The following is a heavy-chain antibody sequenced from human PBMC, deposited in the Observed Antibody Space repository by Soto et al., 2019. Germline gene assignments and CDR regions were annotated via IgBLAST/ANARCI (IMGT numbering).Heavy chain of an antibody. J-gene: IGHJ2*01. V-gene: IGHV1-69*01. D-gene: IGHD2-2*02. CDR2: IIPIFGTA. CDR1: GGTFSSYA. Sequence: QVQLVQSGAEVKKPGSSVKVSCKASGGTFSSYAISWVRQAPGQGLEWMGGIIPIFGTANYAQKFQGRVTITADESTSTAYMELSSLRSEDTAVYYCAKWSGYCSSTSCYTVSWYFDLWVRGTLVTVSS. CDR3: AKWSGYCSSTSCYTVSWYFDL.